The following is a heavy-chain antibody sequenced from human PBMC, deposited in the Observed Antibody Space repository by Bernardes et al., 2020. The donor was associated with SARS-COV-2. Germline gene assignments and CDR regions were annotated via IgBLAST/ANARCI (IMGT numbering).Heavy chain of an antibody. J-gene: IGHJ6*04. CDR1: GFTFSSYW. D-gene: IGHD4-17*01. CDR3: ARDSRTVTHLYYYYGMDV. Sequence: GGSLRLSRAASGFTFSSYWMSWVRQAPGKGLEWVANIKQDGSEKYYVDSVKGRFTISRDNAKNSLYLQMNSLRAEDTAVYYCARDSRTVTHLYYYYGMDVGGEGTKVTVYS. V-gene: IGHV3-7*04. CDR2: IKQDGSEK.